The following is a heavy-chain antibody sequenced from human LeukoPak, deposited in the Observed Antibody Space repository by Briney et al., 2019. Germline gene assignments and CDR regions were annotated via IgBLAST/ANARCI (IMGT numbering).Heavy chain of an antibody. J-gene: IGHJ4*02. CDR1: GFTFSSYA. Sequence: PGRSLRLSCAASGFTFSSYAMSWVRQAPGKGLEWGSAISGSGGSTYYADSVKGRFTISRDNSKNMLYLQMNSLRAEDTAVYYCAKDRSPGYQLPECFDYWGQGTLVTVSS. D-gene: IGHD2-2*01. CDR2: ISGSGGST. V-gene: IGHV3-23*01. CDR3: AKDRSPGYQLPECFDY.